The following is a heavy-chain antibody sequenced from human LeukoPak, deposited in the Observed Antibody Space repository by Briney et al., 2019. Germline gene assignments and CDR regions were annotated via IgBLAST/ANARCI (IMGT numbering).Heavy chain of an antibody. CDR2: IGGSGDRT. CDR3: AKGSNNYPDNFDY. J-gene: IGHJ4*02. CDR1: GFTFSTYG. D-gene: IGHD1-1*01. V-gene: IGHV3-23*01. Sequence: PGGTLRLSCEASGFTFSTYGMNWVRQAPGKGLEWVSGIGGSGDRTYYADSVKGRFTISRDNSKNTLYLQMNSLRAEDTAVYYCAKGSNNYPDNFDYWGQGTLVTVSS.